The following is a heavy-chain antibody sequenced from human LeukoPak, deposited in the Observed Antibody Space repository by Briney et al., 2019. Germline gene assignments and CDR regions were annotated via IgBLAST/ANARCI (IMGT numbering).Heavy chain of an antibody. D-gene: IGHD3-22*01. V-gene: IGHV3-30*02. J-gene: IGHJ4*02. Sequence: GGSLRLSCAASGFTFSSYGMHWVRQAPGKGLEWVAFIRYDGSNKYYADSVKGRFTISRDNSKNTLYLQMNSLRAEDTAVYYCAKDREYYYDSSGYNFDYWGQGTLVTVSS. CDR2: IRYDGSNK. CDR1: GFTFSSYG. CDR3: AKDREYYYDSSGYNFDY.